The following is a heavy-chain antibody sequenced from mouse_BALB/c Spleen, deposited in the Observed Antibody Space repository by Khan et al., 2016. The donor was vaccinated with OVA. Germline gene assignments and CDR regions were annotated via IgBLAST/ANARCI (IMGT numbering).Heavy chain of an antibody. CDR1: GYTFTSYY. CDR3: TRSGYGSFAY. D-gene: IGHD2-2*01. J-gene: IGHJ3*01. CDR2: INPNNGGT. V-gene: IGHV1S81*02. Sequence: QVQLKQSGAELVKPGASVKLSCKASGYTFTSYYMYWVKQRPGQGLEWFGEINPNNGGTNFNEKFKTKATLTVDKSSSTAYMQLSSLTSEDSVVYYCTRSGYGSFAYWGQGTLVTVSA.